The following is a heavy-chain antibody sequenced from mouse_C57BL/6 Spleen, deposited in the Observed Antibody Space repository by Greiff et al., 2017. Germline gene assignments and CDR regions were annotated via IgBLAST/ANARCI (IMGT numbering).Heavy chain of an antibody. V-gene: IGHV1-76*01. CDR1: GYTFTDYY. D-gene: IGHD2-5*01. CDR2: IYPGSGNT. J-gene: IGHJ2*01. Sequence: QVQLKQSGAELVRPGASVKLSCKASGYTFTDYYINWVKQRPGQGLEWIARIYPGSGNTYYNEKFKGKATLTAEKSSSTAYLQLSSLTSEDSAVYFCARDGYSNPFDYWGQGTTLTVSS. CDR3: ARDGYSNPFDY.